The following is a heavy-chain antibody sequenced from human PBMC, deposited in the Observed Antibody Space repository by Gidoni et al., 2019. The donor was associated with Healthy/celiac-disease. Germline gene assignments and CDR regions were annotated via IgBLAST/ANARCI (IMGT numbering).Heavy chain of an antibody. CDR3: AREIVGAKYYFDY. D-gene: IGHD1-26*01. CDR2: ISYDGSNK. J-gene: IGHJ4*02. CDR1: GFTFSSYA. Sequence: QVQRVESGGGVVQPGRSLRLSCADSGFTFSSYAMHWVRQAPGKGLEWVAVISYDGSNKYYADSVKGRFTISRDNSKNTLYLQMNSLRAEDTAVYYCAREIVGAKYYFDYWGQGTLVTVSS. V-gene: IGHV3-30*04.